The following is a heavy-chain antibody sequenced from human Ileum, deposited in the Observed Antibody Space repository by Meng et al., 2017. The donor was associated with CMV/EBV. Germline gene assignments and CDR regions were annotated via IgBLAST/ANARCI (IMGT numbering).Heavy chain of an antibody. V-gene: IGHV4-39*07. Sequence: QLQIQESGQGLVKHSETLSMICTVCGGTISSSSYYWGWNRQPTGKGLEWIGSIYYSGSTYYNPSLKSRVTISVDTSKNQFSLKLSSVTAADTAVYYCARLIVATHFDYWGQGTLVTVSS. CDR3: ARLIVATHFDY. CDR1: GGTISSSSYY. CDR2: IYYSGST. D-gene: IGHD5-12*01. J-gene: IGHJ4*02.